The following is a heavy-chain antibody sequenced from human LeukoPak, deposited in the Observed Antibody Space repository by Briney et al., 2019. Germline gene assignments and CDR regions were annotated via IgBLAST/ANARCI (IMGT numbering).Heavy chain of an antibody. CDR3: AKGPRCSGGSCYRATDY. D-gene: IGHD2-15*01. CDR1: GYTFTSYG. Sequence: GASVKVSCKASGYTFTSYGISWVRQAPGQGLEWMGWISAYNGNTNYAQKLQGRVTMTTDTSTSTAYMELRSLRSDDTAVYYCAKGPRCSGGSCYRATDYWGQGTLVTVSS. J-gene: IGHJ4*02. V-gene: IGHV1-18*01. CDR2: ISAYNGNT.